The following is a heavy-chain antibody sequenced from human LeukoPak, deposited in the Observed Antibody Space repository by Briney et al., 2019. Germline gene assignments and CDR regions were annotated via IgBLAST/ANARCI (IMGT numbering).Heavy chain of an antibody. J-gene: IGHJ4*02. D-gene: IGHD1-26*01. CDR3: ARGAGATRKIDY. CDR2: ISGSGGST. Sequence: GGSLRLSCAASGFTFSSYAMSWVRQAPGKGLEWVSAISGSGGSTYYADSVKGRFTISRDNARNSLFLQMNSLRAEDTAVYYCARGAGATRKIDYWGQGTLVTVSS. CDR1: GFTFSSYA. V-gene: IGHV3-23*01.